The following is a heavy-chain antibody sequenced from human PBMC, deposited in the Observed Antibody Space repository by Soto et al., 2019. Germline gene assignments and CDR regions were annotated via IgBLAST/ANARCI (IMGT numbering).Heavy chain of an antibody. CDR3: ASDQGLRYPFISPPRGFDP. D-gene: IGHD6-25*01. J-gene: IGHJ5*02. CDR1: GYTFTSYY. V-gene: IGHV1-46*01. CDR2: INPSGGST. Sequence: QVQLVQSGAEVKKPGASVKVSCKASGYTFTSYYMHWVRQAPGQGLEWMGIINPSGGSTSYAQKFQGRVTMTRDTSTSTVYMELSSLRSEDMAVYYCASDQGLRYPFISPPRGFDPWGQGTLVTVSS.